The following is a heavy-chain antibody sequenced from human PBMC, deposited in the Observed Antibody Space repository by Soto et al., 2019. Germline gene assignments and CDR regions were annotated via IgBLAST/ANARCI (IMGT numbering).Heavy chain of an antibody. CDR1: GFTVSSNY. D-gene: IGHD6-19*01. CDR3: ARDGSSGWYFGSHYYYGMDV. V-gene: IGHV3-53*01. Sequence: GSLRLSCAASGFTVSSNYMSWVRQAPGKGLEWVSVIYSGGSTYYADSVKGRFTISRDNSKNTLYLQMNSLRAEDTAVYYCARDGSSGWYFGSHYYYGMDVWGQGTTVTVSS. J-gene: IGHJ6*02. CDR2: IYSGGST.